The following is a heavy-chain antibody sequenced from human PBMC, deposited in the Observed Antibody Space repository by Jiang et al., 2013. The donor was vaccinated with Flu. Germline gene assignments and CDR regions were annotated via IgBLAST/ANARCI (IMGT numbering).Heavy chain of an antibody. V-gene: IGHV4-34*01. J-gene: IGHJ6*02. CDR2: INHSGST. Sequence: LLKPSETLSLTCAVYGGSFSGYYWSWIRQPPGKGLEWIGEINHSGSTNYNPSLKSRVTISVDTSKNQFSLKLSSVTAADTAVYYCARGRFLDCSSTSCYKGDYSNYALDYYYGMDVWGQGTTVTVSS. CDR1: GGSFSGYY. D-gene: IGHD2-2*02. CDR3: ARGRFLDCSSTSCYKGDYSNYALDYYYGMDV.